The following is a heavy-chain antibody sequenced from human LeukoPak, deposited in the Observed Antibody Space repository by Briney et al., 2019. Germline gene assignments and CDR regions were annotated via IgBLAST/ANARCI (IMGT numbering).Heavy chain of an antibody. Sequence: SVKVSCKASGGTFSSYAISWVRQAPGQGLEWMGGIIPSFGTANYAQKFQGRVTITADESTSTAYMELSSLRSEDTAVYYCARAPPSSTSTFYYYYYGMDVWGQGTTVTVSS. V-gene: IGHV1-69*13. CDR2: IIPSFGTA. CDR3: ARAPPSSTSTFYYYYYGMDV. J-gene: IGHJ6*02. CDR1: GGTFSSYA. D-gene: IGHD2-2*01.